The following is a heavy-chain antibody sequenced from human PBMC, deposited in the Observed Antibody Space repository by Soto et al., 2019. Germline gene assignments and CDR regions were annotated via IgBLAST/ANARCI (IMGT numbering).Heavy chain of an antibody. J-gene: IGHJ4*02. CDR1: GYSFSSYA. D-gene: IGHD3-10*01. V-gene: IGHV1-18*01. Sequence: QVQLVQSAADVKKPGASVKVSCKASGYSFSSYAINWVRQAPGQGLEWLGWISGNNENTKYAQKFEGRVSMTTDTATTTAYMELRSLRTDDTAVYYCARDLFRWFGDSRMDYGGQGTLVTVYS. CDR3: ARDLFRWFGDSRMDY. CDR2: ISGNNENT.